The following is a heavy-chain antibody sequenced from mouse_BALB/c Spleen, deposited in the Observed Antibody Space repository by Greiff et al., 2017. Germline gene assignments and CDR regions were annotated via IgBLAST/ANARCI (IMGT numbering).Heavy chain of an antibody. J-gene: IGHJ3*01. CDR1: GFTFSSYG. Sequence: EVMLVESGGGLVQPGGSLKLSCAASGFTFSSYGMSWVRQTPDKRLELVATINSNGGSTYYSDSVKGRFTISRDNAKNTLYLQMSSLKSEDTAMYYCARDYPFAYWGQGTLVTVSA. V-gene: IGHV5-6-3*01. CDR2: INSNGGST. CDR3: ARDYPFAY.